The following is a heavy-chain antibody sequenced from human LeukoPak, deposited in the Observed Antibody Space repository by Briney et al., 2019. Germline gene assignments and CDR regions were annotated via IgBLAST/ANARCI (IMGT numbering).Heavy chain of an antibody. CDR2: ISGSGGST. CDR1: GFTFSSYA. D-gene: IGHD4-17*01. V-gene: IGHV3-23*01. CDR3: ARGGPDYGDRNYFDY. Sequence: GGSLRLSCAASGFTFSSYAMSWVRQAPGKGLEWVSAISGSGGSTYYADSVKGRFTISRDNSKNTLYLQMNSLRAEDTAVYYCARGGPDYGDRNYFDYWGQGTLVTVSS. J-gene: IGHJ4*02.